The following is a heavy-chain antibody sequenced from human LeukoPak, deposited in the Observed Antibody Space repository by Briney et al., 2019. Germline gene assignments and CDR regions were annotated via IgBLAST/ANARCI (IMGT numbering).Heavy chain of an antibody. Sequence: GGSLRLSCAASGFTVSSNYMSSVRQAPGKGLGWVALIWDDGSEKNYADSVKGRFTISRDDSKSTLYLQINSLRAQDTAVYYCAKDLSYGSNWFDPWGQGTLVTVSS. CDR1: GFTVSSNY. V-gene: IGHV3-33*06. D-gene: IGHD5-18*01. J-gene: IGHJ5*02. CDR2: IWDDGSEK. CDR3: AKDLSYGSNWFDP.